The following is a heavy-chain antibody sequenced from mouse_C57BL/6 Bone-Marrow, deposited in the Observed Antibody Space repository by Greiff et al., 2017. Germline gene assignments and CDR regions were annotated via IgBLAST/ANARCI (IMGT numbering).Heavy chain of an antibody. J-gene: IGHJ2*01. CDR2: IRNKANNHAT. CDR1: GFTFSDAW. CDR3: TRITTVVATRY. D-gene: IGHD1-1*01. V-gene: IGHV6-6*01. Sequence: EVQLQESGGGLVQPGGSMKLSCAASGFTFSDAWMDWVRQSPEKGLEWVAEIRNKANNHATYYAESVKGRFTISRDDSKSSVYLQMNSLRAEDTGIYYCTRITTVVATRYWGQGTTLTVSS.